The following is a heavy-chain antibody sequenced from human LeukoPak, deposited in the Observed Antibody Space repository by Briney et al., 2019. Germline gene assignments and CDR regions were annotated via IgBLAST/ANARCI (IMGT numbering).Heavy chain of an antibody. CDR1: GGSISSSSYY. J-gene: IGHJ2*01. Sequence: SETLSLTCTVSGGSISSSSYYWGWIRQPPGKGLEWIGSIYYSGSTYYNPSLKSRVTISVGTSKNQFSLKLSSVTAADTAVYYCARQGYYDSSGYLHWYFDLWGRGTLVTVSS. CDR3: ARQGYYDSSGYLHWYFDL. V-gene: IGHV4-39*01. CDR2: IYYSGST. D-gene: IGHD3-22*01.